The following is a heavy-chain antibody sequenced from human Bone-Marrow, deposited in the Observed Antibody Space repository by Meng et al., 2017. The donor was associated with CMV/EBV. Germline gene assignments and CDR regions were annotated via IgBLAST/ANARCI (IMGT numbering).Heavy chain of an antibody. CDR3: ARGRSCLNGVCYEEHNYVCP. CDR1: GDSITIFY. CDR2: VFHTGST. J-gene: IGHJ5*02. V-gene: IGHV4-59*01. D-gene: IGHD2-8*01. Sequence: SETLSLTCTVPGDSITIFYWNWIRQPPGKGLEWIGNVFHTGSTNYNPSLKNRVTISMDTSKNQLSLKLNSLSAADTAVYFCARGRSCLNGVCYEEHNYVCPWGQGTLVTVSS.